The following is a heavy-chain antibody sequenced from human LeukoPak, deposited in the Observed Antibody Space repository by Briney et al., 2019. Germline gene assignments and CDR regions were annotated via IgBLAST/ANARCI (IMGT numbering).Heavy chain of an antibody. CDR1: GYTASSNY. J-gene: IGHJ4*02. CDR2: IYSGGST. Sequence: GGSLRLSCAPSGYTASSNYTSWVRPAPGKGLEWVSVIYSGGSTYYADSVTGRFTISRDNSKNTLYLQMNSLRAEDTAVYYCASANSSSWPHEYDYWGQGTLVTVSS. CDR3: ASANSSSWPHEYDY. D-gene: IGHD6-13*01. V-gene: IGHV3-53*01.